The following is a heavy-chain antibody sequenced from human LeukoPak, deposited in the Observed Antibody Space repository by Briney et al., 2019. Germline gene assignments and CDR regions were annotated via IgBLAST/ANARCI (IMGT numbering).Heavy chain of an antibody. D-gene: IGHD5-18*01. Sequence: PGGSLRLSCAASGFTFNTHAMSWVRQAPGKGLEWVSGINGNGASKYYADSVKGRFTISRDNSKNTLYLQMSSLRAEDTAIYYCAKDQGYSYYYLDYWGQGTLVTVSS. V-gene: IGHV3-23*01. J-gene: IGHJ4*02. CDR1: GFTFNTHA. CDR2: INGNGASK. CDR3: AKDQGYSYYYLDY.